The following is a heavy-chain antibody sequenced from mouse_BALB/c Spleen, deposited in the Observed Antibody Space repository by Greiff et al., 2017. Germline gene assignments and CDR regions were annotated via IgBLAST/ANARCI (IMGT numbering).Heavy chain of an antibody. V-gene: IGHV1S81*02. CDR1: GYTFTSYC. Sequence: QVQLQESGADLVKPGASVKLSCTASGYTFTSYCMHWVHQMPGQGLEWIGEINPSNGRSNYDEKFKSKATLTVDKSSSKTSMQLSSLTTEDSAVYYCARYCDYNGRYAMDYWGQGTSVTVSS. D-gene: IGHD2-4*01. J-gene: IGHJ4*01. CDR2: INPSNGRS. CDR3: ARYCDYNGRYAMDY.